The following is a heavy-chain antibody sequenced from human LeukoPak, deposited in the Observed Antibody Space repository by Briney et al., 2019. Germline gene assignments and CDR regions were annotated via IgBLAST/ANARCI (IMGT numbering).Heavy chain of an antibody. Sequence: GGSLRLSCAASGFTFSSYSMNWVRQAPGKGLEWVSSISSSSSYIYYADSVKGRFTISRDNAKNSLYLQMNSLRAEDTAVYYCARVFVDDSSGYYGSGYYYYMDVWGKGTTVTVSS. CDR2: ISSSSSYI. J-gene: IGHJ6*03. D-gene: IGHD3-22*01. CDR1: GFTFSSYS. V-gene: IGHV3-21*04. CDR3: ARVFVDDSSGYYGSGYYYYMDV.